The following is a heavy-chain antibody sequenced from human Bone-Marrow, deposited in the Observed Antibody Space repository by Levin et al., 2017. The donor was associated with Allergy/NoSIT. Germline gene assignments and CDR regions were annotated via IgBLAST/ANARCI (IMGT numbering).Heavy chain of an antibody. V-gene: IGHV3-30*04. Sequence: GESLKISCAASGFTFSSYTIHWVRQAPGKGLEWVAVISYDGSQTFYGDSVRGRFTISRDNSRNELYLQMDSLRPEDTAVYYCARDFGLGLGFDSWGQGTLVTVSS. CDR3: ARDFGLGLGFDS. CDR1: GFTFSSYT. J-gene: IGHJ4*02. CDR2: ISYDGSQT. D-gene: IGHD3/OR15-3a*01.